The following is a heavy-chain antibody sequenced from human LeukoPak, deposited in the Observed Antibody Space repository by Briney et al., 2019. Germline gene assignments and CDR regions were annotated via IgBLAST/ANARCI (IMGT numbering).Heavy chain of an antibody. CDR2: ISSSGSTI. Sequence: GGSLRFSCAASGFTFSDYYMSWIRQAPGKGLEWVSYISSSGSTIYYADSVKGRFTISRDNAKNSLYLQMNSLRAEDTAVYYCATQKPELRFLEWLSRFDYWGQGTLVTVSS. J-gene: IGHJ4*02. D-gene: IGHD3-3*01. CDR1: GFTFSDYY. CDR3: ATQKPELRFLEWLSRFDY. V-gene: IGHV3-11*04.